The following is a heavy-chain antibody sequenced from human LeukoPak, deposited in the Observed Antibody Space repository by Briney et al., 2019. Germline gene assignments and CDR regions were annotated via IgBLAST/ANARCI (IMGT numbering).Heavy chain of an antibody. CDR3: AKDMALDC. CDR1: GFTFDDYA. CDR2: ISWNSGSI. Sequence: GGSLRLSCAASGFTFDDYAMHWVRQAPGKGLEWVSGISWNSGSIGYADSVKGRFTISRDNAKNSLYLQMNSLRAEDTALYYCAKDMALDCWGQGTLVTVSS. J-gene: IGHJ4*02. D-gene: IGHD5-12*01. V-gene: IGHV3-9*01.